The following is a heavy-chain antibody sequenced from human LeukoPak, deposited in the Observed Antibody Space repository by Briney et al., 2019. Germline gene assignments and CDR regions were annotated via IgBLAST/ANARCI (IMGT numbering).Heavy chain of an antibody. J-gene: IGHJ4*02. CDR1: GFTVGSNY. CDR3: ARDSTSSNHDY. CDR2: IYSGGNT. D-gene: IGHD1-14*01. V-gene: IGHV3-53*01. Sequence: GGSLRLSCAASGFTVGSNYMTWLRQAPGKGLEWVSVIYSGGNTHYADSVKGRFTISRDSSKSTLYLQMNSLRTEDTAVYYCARDSTSSNHDYWGQGTLVTVSS.